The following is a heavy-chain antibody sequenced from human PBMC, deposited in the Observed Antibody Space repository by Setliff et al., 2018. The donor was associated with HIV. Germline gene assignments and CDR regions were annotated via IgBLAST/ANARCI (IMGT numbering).Heavy chain of an antibody. CDR2: ISAYNGNT. Sequence: ASVKVSCKASGYTFTSYGISWVRQAPGQGLEWMGWISAYNGNTNYAQKFQGRVTMTTDTSTSTAYMELRRLRSDDTAVYYCAREIEQWLVDYWGQGTLVTVSS. CDR1: GYTFTSYG. J-gene: IGHJ4*02. D-gene: IGHD6-19*01. CDR3: AREIEQWLVDY. V-gene: IGHV1-18*01.